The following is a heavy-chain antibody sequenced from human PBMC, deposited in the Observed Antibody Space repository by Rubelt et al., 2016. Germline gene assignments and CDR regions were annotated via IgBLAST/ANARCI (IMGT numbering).Heavy chain of an antibody. CDR3: ARHEDGVTHWFDP. CDR1: GGSISSSSYY. V-gene: IGHV4-39*01. Sequence: QLQLQESGPGLVKPSETLSLTCTVSGGSISSSSYYWGWIRQPPGKGLEWIGSIYYSGSTYYNSSLKCRVTLSVDTSKKQFSLKLSYMTAADTAVYYCARHEDGVTHWFDPWGQGTLVTVSS. CDR2: IYYSGST. J-gene: IGHJ5*02.